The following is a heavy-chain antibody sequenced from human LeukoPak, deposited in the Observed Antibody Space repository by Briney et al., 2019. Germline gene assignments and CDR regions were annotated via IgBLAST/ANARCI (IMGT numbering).Heavy chain of an antibody. D-gene: IGHD3-22*01. J-gene: IGHJ3*02. CDR3: ARLKQSITMIVEAVAFDI. V-gene: IGHV4-61*05. CDR1: GGSISSSSYY. CDR2: IYYSGST. Sequence: PSETLSLTCTVSGGSISSSSYYWGWIRQPPGKGLEWIGYIYYSGSTNYNPSLKSRVTISVDTSKNQFSLKLSSVTAADTAVYYCARLKQSITMIVEAVAFDIWGQGTMVTVSS.